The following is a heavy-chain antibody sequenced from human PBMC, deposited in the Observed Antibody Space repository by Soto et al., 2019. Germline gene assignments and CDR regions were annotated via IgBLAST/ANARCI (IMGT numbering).Heavy chain of an antibody. J-gene: IGHJ3*02. D-gene: IGHD1-26*01. CDR3: AAGSYSGSYLNAFDI. CDR1: GFTFTSSA. Sequence: SVKVSCKASGFTFTSSAVQWVRQARGQRLEWIGWIVVGSGNTNYAQKFQERVAITRDMSTSTAYMELSSLRSEDTAVYYCAAGSYSGSYLNAFDICGQGTMVTVSS. CDR2: IVVGSGNT. V-gene: IGHV1-58*01.